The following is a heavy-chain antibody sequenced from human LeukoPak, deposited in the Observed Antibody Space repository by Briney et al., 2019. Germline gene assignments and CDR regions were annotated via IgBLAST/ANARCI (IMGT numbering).Heavy chain of an antibody. V-gene: IGHV3-23*01. D-gene: IGHD3-22*01. CDR1: GLTFSSYA. Sequence: PGGSLRLSCAAAGLTFSSYAMSWLRQAPGKGLEWVSGLSSNGASTYHAASVKGRFTVSRDNCKNTLYLQMDTLRAEDTALYYCARALEHYDSLGVYYYYYIDVWGKGTTVTVSS. CDR2: LSSNGAST. CDR3: ARALEHYDSLGVYYYYYIDV. J-gene: IGHJ6*03.